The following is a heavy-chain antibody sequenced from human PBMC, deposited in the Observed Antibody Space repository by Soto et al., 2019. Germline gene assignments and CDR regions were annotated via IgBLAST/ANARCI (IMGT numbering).Heavy chain of an antibody. CDR3: STELGSHSANPLDS. CDR1: GFAFGNAW. V-gene: IGHV3-15*07. Sequence: EVRLVESGGGLVKPGGSLRLSCAASGFAFGNAWMSWVRQAPGKGLEWVGRIKSRPDGGRLDYVAPVKRRFIISRDDSKNTLYLKMSSLETEDTSVYYSSTELGSHSANPLDSWGQGTLVTVSS. D-gene: IGHD1-26*01. CDR2: IKSRPDGGRL. J-gene: IGHJ4*02.